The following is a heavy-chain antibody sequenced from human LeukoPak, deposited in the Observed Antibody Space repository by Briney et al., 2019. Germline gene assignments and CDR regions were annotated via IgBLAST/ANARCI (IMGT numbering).Heavy chain of an antibody. CDR3: ARDKAYYDSSGYGFDY. CDR2: ISSSSSYI. J-gene: IGHJ4*02. CDR1: RFTFSSYS. D-gene: IGHD3-22*01. Sequence: GGSLRLSCAASRFTFSSYSMNWVRQAPGKGLEWVSSISSSSSYIYYADSVKGRFTISRGNAKNLLYLQMNSLEAEDTAVYYCARDKAYYDSSGYGFDYWGQGTLVTVSS. V-gene: IGHV3-21*01.